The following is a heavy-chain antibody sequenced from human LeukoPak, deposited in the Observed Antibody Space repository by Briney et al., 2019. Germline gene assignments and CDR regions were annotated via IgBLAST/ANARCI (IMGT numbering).Heavy chain of an antibody. V-gene: IGHV3-7*01. CDR1: GFTVSSNY. J-gene: IGHJ4*02. D-gene: IGHD6-19*01. CDR3: ARDSSGWYED. CDR2: IKQDGSEK. Sequence: GGSLRLSCAASGFTVSSNYMSWVRQAPGKGLEWVANIKQDGSEKYYVDSVKGRFTISRDNAKNSLYLQMNSLRAEDTAVYYCARDSSGWYEDWGQGTLVTVSS.